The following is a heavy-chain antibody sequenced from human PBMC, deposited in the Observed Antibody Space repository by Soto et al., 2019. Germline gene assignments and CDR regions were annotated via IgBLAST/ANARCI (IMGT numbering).Heavy chain of an antibody. CDR1: GGTFTSYT. CDR2: IIPILRMA. J-gene: IGHJ4*02. V-gene: IGHV1-69*02. CDR3: ATSYGSGSAHFDY. Sequence: QVQLVQSGAEVKMPGSSVKVSCTASGGTFTSYTFSWVRQVPGQGLEWMGRIIPILRMADFAQKFQGRVTINADDATSTVYMNVSRLRSDDTAVYYGATSYGSGSAHFDYWGQGTLVTVS. D-gene: IGHD3-10*01.